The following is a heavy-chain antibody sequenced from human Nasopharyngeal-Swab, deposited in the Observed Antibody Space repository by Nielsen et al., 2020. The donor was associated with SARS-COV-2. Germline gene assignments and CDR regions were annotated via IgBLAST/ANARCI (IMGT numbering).Heavy chain of an antibody. D-gene: IGHD6-19*01. J-gene: IGHJ4*02. Sequence: SETLSLTCTVSGGSITTAGYHWSSFHQHPGKGLDWIGYIYYSGSTYYNPSLKSRVTISVDTSKNQFSLKLSSVTAADTAVSYCARLGMSVAGTGFDYWGQGALVTVSS. V-gene: IGHV4-31*03. CDR1: GGSITTAGYH. CDR2: IYYSGST. CDR3: ARLGMSVAGTGFDY.